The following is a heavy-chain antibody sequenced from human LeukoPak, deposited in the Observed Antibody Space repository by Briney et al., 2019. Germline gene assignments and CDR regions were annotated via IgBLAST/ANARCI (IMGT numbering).Heavy chain of an antibody. D-gene: IGHD3-3*01. J-gene: IGHJ4*02. Sequence: ASVKVSCKASGYTFTSYGISWVRQAPGQGLEWMGWISAYNGNTNYAQKLQGRVTMTTDTSTSTAYMELSRLRSDDTAVYYCARKIGNDFWGGYHDYWGQGTLVTVSS. CDR1: GYTFTSYG. CDR2: ISAYNGNT. V-gene: IGHV1-18*01. CDR3: ARKIGNDFWGGYHDY.